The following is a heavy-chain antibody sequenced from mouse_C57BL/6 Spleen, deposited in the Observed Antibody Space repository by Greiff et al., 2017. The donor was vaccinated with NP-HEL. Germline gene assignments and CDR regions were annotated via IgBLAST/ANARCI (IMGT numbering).Heavy chain of an antibody. V-gene: IGHV1-61*01. D-gene: IGHD3-2*02. Sequence: QVQLKQPGAELVRPGSSVKLSCKASGYTFTSYWMDWVKQRPGQGLEWIGNIYPSDSETHYNQKFKDKATLTVDKSSSTAYMQLSSLTSEDSAVYYCAREEVDSSGYVGFAYWGQGTLVTVSA. CDR2: IYPSDSET. CDR1: GYTFTSYW. CDR3: AREEVDSSGYVGFAY. J-gene: IGHJ3*01.